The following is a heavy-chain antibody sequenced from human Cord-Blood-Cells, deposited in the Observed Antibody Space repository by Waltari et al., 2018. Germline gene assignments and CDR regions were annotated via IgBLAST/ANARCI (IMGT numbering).Heavy chain of an antibody. V-gene: IGHV4-34*01. Sequence: QVQLQQWGAGLLKPSETLSLPCAVYGGSFRGYYWSWIRQPPGKGLEWIGEINHSGSTNYNPSLKSRVTISVDTSKNQFSLKLSSVTAADTAVYYCARGPSSWYGDFWGQGTTVTVSS. CDR3: ARGPSSWYGDF. D-gene: IGHD6-13*01. CDR1: GGSFRGYY. J-gene: IGHJ6*02. CDR2: INHSGST.